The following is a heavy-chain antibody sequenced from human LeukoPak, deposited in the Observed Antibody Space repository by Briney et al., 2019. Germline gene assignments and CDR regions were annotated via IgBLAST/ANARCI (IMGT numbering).Heavy chain of an antibody. CDR1: GFTFSSYS. V-gene: IGHV3-30*04. D-gene: IGHD1-7*01. Sequence: GGSLRLSCAASGFTFSSYSLTWVRQAPGKGLEWVAVISYDGSNKYYADSVKGRFTISRDNSKNTLYLQMNSLRAEDTAVYYCARNTLTYNWNYDYWGQGTLVTVSS. J-gene: IGHJ4*02. CDR3: ARNTLTYNWNYDY. CDR2: ISYDGSNK.